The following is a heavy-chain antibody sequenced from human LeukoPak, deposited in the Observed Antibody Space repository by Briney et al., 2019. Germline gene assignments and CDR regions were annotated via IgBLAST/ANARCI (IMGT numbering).Heavy chain of an antibody. CDR3: ARAEMANSWDYMDV. J-gene: IGHJ6*03. CDR1: GFTFSNAW. Sequence: GGSLRLSCAASGFTFSNAWMSWVRQAPGKGLEWVGRIKSKTDGGTTDYAAPVKGRFTISRDDSKDTLYLQMNSLRAEDTAVYYCARAEMANSWDYMDVWGKGTTVTVSS. CDR2: IKSKTDGGTT. D-gene: IGHD5-24*01. V-gene: IGHV3-15*01.